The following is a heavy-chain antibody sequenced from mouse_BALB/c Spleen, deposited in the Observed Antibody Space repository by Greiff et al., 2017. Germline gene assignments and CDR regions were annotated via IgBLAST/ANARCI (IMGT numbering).Heavy chain of an antibody. V-gene: IGHV1S56*01. Sequence: QVQLQQSGPELVKPGASVRISCKASGYTFTSYYIHWVKQRPGQGLEWIGWIYPGNVNTKYNEKFKGKATLTADKSSSTAYMQLSSLTSEDSAVYFCARGITTVVEGYFDDWGQGTTLTVSS. CDR3: ARGITTVVEGYFDD. J-gene: IGHJ2*01. D-gene: IGHD1-1*01. CDR1: GYTFTSYY. CDR2: IYPGNVNT.